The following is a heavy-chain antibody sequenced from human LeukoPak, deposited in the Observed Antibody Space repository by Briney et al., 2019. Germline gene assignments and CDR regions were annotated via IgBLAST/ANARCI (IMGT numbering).Heavy chain of an antibody. Sequence: GASVKVSCKASGYTFTDYYMHWVRQAPGQGLEWMGWINPNRGGTNYAQKFQGRVTMTRDTSISTAYMELSRLRSDDTAVYYCARVVGGNYYGSETDDYWGQGTLVTVSS. CDR3: ARVVGGNYYGSETDDY. CDR1: GYTFTDYY. CDR2: INPNRGGT. V-gene: IGHV1-2*02. J-gene: IGHJ4*02. D-gene: IGHD3-10*01.